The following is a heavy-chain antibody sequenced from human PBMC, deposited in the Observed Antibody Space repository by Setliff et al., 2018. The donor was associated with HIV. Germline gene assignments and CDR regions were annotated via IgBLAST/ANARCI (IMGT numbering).Heavy chain of an antibody. J-gene: IGHJ4*02. V-gene: IGHV4-59*08. CDR3: ARQPRWLQFPRYFDY. CDR1: GGSIGGYY. CDR2: IYSGGST. D-gene: IGHD5-12*01. Sequence: SAPLSLTCTVSGGSIGGYYWSWIRQPPGTGLEWLGCIYSGGSTNYNPSLESRVTISVDTSKNQFSLKLSSVTAADTAVYYCARQPRWLQFPRYFDYWGQGTLVTVSS.